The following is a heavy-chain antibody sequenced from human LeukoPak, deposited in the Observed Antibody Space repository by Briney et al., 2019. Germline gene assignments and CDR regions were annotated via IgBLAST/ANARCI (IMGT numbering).Heavy chain of an antibody. V-gene: IGHV4-4*09. CDR3: ARRTWGVYYFDY. CDR1: GGSISSYY. Sequence: PSETLSLTCSVSGGSISSYYWSWIRQPPGKGLEWIGYIYTSGSTNYNPSLKSRVTISVDTSKNQFSLKLSSVTAADTAVYYCARRTWGVYYFDYWAREPWSPSPQ. J-gene: IGHJ4*02. D-gene: IGHD3-10*01. CDR2: IYTSGST.